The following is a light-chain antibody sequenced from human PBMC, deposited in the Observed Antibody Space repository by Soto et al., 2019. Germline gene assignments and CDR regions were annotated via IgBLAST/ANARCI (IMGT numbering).Light chain of an antibody. CDR2: GAS. CDR1: QSVSSNH. Sequence: EIVLTQSPGSLSLSPRERATLSCRARQSVSSNHLAWYQQKPGQAPRLLIYGASRRATGIPDRFSGSGSGTEFSLTISRLEPEDFAVYYCQQYGRSTYTFGQGTTVEIQ. V-gene: IGKV3-20*01. J-gene: IGKJ2*01. CDR3: QQYGRSTYT.